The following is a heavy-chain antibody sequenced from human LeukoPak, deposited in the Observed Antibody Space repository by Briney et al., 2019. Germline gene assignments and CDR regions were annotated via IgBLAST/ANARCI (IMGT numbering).Heavy chain of an antibody. CDR3: ARYLWFGELGFDY. V-gene: IGHV1-2*02. CDR2: INPNSGGT. CDR1: GYTFTGYY. Sequence: GASVKVSCKASGYTFTGYYTHWVRQAPGQGLEWMGWINPNSGGTNYAQKFQGRVTMTRDTSISTAYMELSRLRSDDTAVYYCARYLWFGELGFDYWGQGTLVTVSS. J-gene: IGHJ4*02. D-gene: IGHD3-10*01.